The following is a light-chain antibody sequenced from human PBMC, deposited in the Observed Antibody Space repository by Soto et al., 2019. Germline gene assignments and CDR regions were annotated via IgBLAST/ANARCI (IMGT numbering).Light chain of an antibody. CDR3: CSYAGSGTDNYV. CDR2: EVS. CDR1: SSDVGGYNY. Sequence: QSALTQPPSASGSPGQSVTISCTGTSSDVGGYNYVSWYQQYPGKAPKVMIYEVSKRPSGVPDRFSGSKSGNTAFLTISGLQAEDEADYYCCSYAGSGTDNYVFGSGTKLTVL. V-gene: IGLV2-8*01. J-gene: IGLJ1*01.